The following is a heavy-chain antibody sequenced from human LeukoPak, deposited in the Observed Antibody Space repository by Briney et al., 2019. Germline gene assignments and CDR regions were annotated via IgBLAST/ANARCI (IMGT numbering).Heavy chain of an antibody. J-gene: IGHJ4*02. V-gene: IGHV3-53*01. D-gene: IGHD1-20*01. CDR2: LYTEGTT. CDR3: ARAGVYYWNPRY. Sequence: PGGSLRLSCVASGFSVSSNYMRWVRRAPGRGLEWVSLLYTEGTTYYASSVEGRFTISRDDSRNTIYLHMNSLRADDTAVYYCARAGVYYWNPRYWGPGTLVTVSS. CDR1: GFSVSSNY.